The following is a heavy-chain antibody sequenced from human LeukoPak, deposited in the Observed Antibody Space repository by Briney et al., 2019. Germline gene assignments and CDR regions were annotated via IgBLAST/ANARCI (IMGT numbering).Heavy chain of an antibody. CDR2: ISYDGSNK. V-gene: IGHV3-30*18. CDR3: AKAVTNYYYYYGMDV. D-gene: IGHD4-17*01. CDR1: GFTFSSYG. J-gene: IGHJ6*02. Sequence: GRSLRLSCAASGFTFSSYGMHWVRQAPGKGLEWVADISYDGSNKYYADSVKGRFTISRDNSKNTLYLQMNSLRAEDTAVYYCAKAVTNYYYYYGMDVWGQGTTVTVSS.